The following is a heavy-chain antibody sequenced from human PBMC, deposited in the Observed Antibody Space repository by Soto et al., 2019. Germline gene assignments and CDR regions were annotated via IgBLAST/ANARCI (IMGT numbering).Heavy chain of an antibody. D-gene: IGHD3-16*01. CDR2: INHSGSA. V-gene: IGHV4-34*01. J-gene: IGHJ6*02. CDR1: GESFSGHI. CDR3: ARIWDYYYGMDV. Sequence: SETLSLTCAVYGESFSGHIWTWIRQTPGKGLQWIGQINHSGSASYNPSLKSRVTISVHTSNSQFSLELSSVTAADTAVYYCARIWDYYYGMDVWGQGTTVTVSS.